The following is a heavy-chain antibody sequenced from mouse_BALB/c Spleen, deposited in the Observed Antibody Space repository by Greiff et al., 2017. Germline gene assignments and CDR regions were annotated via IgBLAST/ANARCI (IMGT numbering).Heavy chain of an antibody. J-gene: IGHJ4*01. V-gene: IGHV5-6*01. CDR1: GFTFSSYG. CDR2: ISSGGSYT. CDR3: ETGRNTVVATEDAMDY. Sequence: EVKLMESGGDLVKPGGSLKLSCAASGFTFSSYGMSWVRQTPDKRLEWVATISSGGSYTYYPDSVKGRFTISRDNAKYTLYLQMSSLKSEDTAMYYWETGRNTVVATEDAMDYWGQGTSVTVSS. D-gene: IGHD1-1*01.